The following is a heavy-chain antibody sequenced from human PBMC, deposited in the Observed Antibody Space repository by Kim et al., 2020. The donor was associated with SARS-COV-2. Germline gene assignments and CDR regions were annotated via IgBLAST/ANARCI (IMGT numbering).Heavy chain of an antibody. J-gene: IGHJ6*02. D-gene: IGHD3-10*01. CDR3: ARDQWSRLRGLTYSYYGMDV. CDR2: ISYDGSNK. Sequence: GGSLRLSCAASGFAFSSCAIHWVRQAPGKGLEWVAVISYDGSNKNYADSVKGRFTISRDNSKNTLYLQMNSLRAEDTALYYCARDQWSRLRGLTYSYYGMDVWGPGTTVTV. V-gene: IGHV3-30-3*01. CDR1: GFAFSSCA.